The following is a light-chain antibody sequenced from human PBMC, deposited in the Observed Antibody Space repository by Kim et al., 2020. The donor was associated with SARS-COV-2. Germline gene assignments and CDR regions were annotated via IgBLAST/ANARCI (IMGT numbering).Light chain of an antibody. CDR2: GRN. J-gene: IGLJ2*01. CDR3: QSRDSGGNVV. CDR1: SLRSYY. V-gene: IGLV3-19*01. Sequence: SSELTQDPAVSVALRQTVKITCQGDSLRSYYTSWYQQKPRQAPVLVIYGRNNRPSGIPDRFSGSTSGNTASLTISGAQAEDEADYYCQSRDSGGNVVFGGGTKLTVL.